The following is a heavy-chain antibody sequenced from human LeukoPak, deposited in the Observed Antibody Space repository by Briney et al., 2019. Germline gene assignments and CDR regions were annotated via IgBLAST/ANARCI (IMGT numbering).Heavy chain of an antibody. V-gene: IGHV3-9*01. D-gene: IGHD6-19*01. CDR2: ISWNSGST. CDR1: GFTFDDYA. J-gene: IGHJ4*02. Sequence: GGSLRLSCAASGFTFDDYAMHWVRQAPGKGREWVSGISWNSGSTAYADSVKGRFTISRDNAKSSLYLQMNSLRPEDTAFYFCAKLAVSGKAPFDCWGQGTLVTVST. CDR3: AKLAVSGKAPFDC.